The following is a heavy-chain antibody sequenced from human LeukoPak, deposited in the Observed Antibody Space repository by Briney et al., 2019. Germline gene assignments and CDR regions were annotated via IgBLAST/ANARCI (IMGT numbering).Heavy chain of an antibody. CDR1: GNYW. CDR3: AREDDFWSGARLYDY. Sequence: PGGSLRLSCAASGNYWMHWVRQAPGKGLVWVSHINSDGSWTSYADSVKGRFTISRDNSKNTLYLQMNSLRAEDTAVYYCAREDDFWSGARLYDYWGQGTLVTVSS. J-gene: IGHJ4*02. D-gene: IGHD3-3*01. V-gene: IGHV3-74*01. CDR2: INSDGSWT.